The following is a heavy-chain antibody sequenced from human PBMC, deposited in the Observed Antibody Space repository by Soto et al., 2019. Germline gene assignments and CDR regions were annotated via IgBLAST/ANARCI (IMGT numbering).Heavy chain of an antibody. D-gene: IGHD1-7*01. CDR2: ISSSSSTI. J-gene: IGHJ5*02. CDR1: GFTFSSYS. Sequence: EVQLGESGGGLVQPGGSLRLSCAASGFTFSSYSMNWVRQAPGKGLEWVSYISSSSSTIYYADSVKGRFTISRDNAKNSLYLQMNSLRAEDTAVYYCARDGGYNWDSGNWFDPWGQGTLVTVSS. V-gene: IGHV3-48*01. CDR3: ARDGGYNWDSGNWFDP.